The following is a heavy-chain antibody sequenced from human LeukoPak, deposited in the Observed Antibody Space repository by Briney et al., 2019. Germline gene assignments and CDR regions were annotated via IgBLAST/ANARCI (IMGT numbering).Heavy chain of an antibody. CDR3: ARVRRDGYNFFWYFDL. V-gene: IGHV4-59*01. D-gene: IGHD5-24*01. CDR1: GGSISSYY. Sequence: SETLSLTCTVSGGSISSYYWSWIRQPPGKGLEWIGYIYYSGSTNYNPSLKSRVTISVDTSKNQLSLKLSSVTAADTAVYYCARVRRDGYNFFWYFDLWGRGTLVTVSS. J-gene: IGHJ2*01. CDR2: IYYSGST.